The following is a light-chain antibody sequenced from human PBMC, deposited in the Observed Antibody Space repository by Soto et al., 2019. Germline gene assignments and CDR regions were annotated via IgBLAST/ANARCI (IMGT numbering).Light chain of an antibody. CDR2: DVS. V-gene: IGLV2-14*01. CDR1: SSDVGGYNY. Sequence: QSALTQPASVSGSPGQSITISCTGTSSDVGGYNYVSWYQQHPCKAPKLMIYDVSNRPSGVSNRFSGSKSGNTASLTISGLQAEDEADYYFSSYTSSSTLLYVFGTGTKVTVL. J-gene: IGLJ1*01. CDR3: SSYTSSSTLLYV.